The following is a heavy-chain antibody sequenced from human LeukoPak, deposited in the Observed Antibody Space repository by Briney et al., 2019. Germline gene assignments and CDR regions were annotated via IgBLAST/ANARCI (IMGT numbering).Heavy chain of an antibody. Sequence: SETLSLTCTVSGGSVSSGSYYWSWIRQPPGNGLDWIGYIYYSGSTNYNPSLKSRVSISVDTSKNQFSLNLRSVTAADTAVYYCATTWAASGAQYFQHWGQGTLVTVSS. J-gene: IGHJ1*01. CDR1: GGSVSSGSYY. CDR3: ATTWAASGAQYFQH. D-gene: IGHD2-15*01. V-gene: IGHV4-61*01. CDR2: IYYSGST.